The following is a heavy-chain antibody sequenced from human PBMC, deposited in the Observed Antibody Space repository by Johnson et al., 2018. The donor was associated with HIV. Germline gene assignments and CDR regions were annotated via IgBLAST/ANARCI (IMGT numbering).Heavy chain of an antibody. Sequence: AQLVESGGGLIQPGGSLRLSCAASGFTVSSNYMHWVRQATGKGLEWVSAIGTAGDTYYPGSVKGRFTISRENANNSLYLQMNSLRAGDTAVYYCARGPGYCSGDTCSDTHDLGDAFDICGQGTMVTVSS. D-gene: IGHD2-15*01. CDR3: ARGPGYCSGDTCSDTHDLGDAFDI. J-gene: IGHJ3*02. V-gene: IGHV3-13*01. CDR2: IGTAGDT. CDR1: GFTVSSNY.